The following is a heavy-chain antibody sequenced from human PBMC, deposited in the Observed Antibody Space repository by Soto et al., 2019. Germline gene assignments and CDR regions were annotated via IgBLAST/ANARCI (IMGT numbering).Heavy chain of an antibody. CDR3: ARLIRGIWSGYYRSYYYGMDV. V-gene: IGHV4-34*01. CDR1: CGSFSGYY. J-gene: IGHJ6*02. Sequence: PSETLSLTCAVYCGSFSGYYWSWIHQPPGKGLEWIGEINHSGSTNYNPSLKSRVTISVDTSKNQFSLKLSSVTAADTAVYYCARLIRGIWSGYYRSYYYGMDVWGQGTTVTVSS. D-gene: IGHD3-3*01. CDR2: INHSGST.